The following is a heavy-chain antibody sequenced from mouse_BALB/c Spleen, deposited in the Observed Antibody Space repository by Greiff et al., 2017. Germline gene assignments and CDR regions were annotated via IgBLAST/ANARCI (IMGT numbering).Heavy chain of an antibody. CDR2: ISSGGGST. J-gene: IGHJ3*01. V-gene: IGHV5-12-1*01. Sequence: EVKLVESGGGLVKPGGSLKLSCAASGFAFSSYDMSWVRQTPEKRLEWVAYISSGGGSTYYPDTVKGRFTISRDNAKNTLYLQMSSLKSEDTAMYYCERQEYYGSSSWFAYWGQGTLVTVSA. CDR3: ERQEYYGSSSWFAY. D-gene: IGHD1-1*01. CDR1: GFAFSSYD.